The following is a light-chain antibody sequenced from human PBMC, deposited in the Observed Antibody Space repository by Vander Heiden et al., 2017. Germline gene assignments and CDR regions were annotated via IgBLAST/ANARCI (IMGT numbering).Light chain of an antibody. J-gene: IGLJ3*02. CDR3: CSYAGSYTFWGV. Sequence: QSALTQPRSVSRSPGQPVTISRTRTSSNVGGYNSVSWYQQHPGKAPKLMIYNVSKRPSGVPDRFSGSKSGNTASLTISGLQAEDEADYYCCSYAGSYTFWGVFGGGTKLTVL. V-gene: IGLV2-11*01. CDR1: SSNVGGYNS. CDR2: NVS.